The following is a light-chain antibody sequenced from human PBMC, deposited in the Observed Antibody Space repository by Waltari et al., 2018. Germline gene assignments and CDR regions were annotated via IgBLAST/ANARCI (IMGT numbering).Light chain of an antibody. CDR1: SSEIGGYNY. J-gene: IGLJ2*01. V-gene: IGLV2-8*01. CDR3: SSYAGSTRVV. Sequence: QSALTQPPSASGSPGQSVTISCTGTSSEIGGYNYVSWYQQHPGKPPILMIYEVNKRPSGVPDRFSGSKSGNTASLTVSGLQAEDEADYFCSSYAGSTRVVFGGGTKLTVL. CDR2: EVN.